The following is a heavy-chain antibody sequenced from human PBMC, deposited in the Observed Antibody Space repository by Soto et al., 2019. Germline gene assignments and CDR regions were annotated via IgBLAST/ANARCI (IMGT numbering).Heavy chain of an antibody. D-gene: IGHD3-9*01. Sequence: EVQLVESGGGLVQPGGSLRLSCVASGFTFSSYSIVWVRQAPGKGLEWVSYIFTTGTTIYYADSVKGRFTVSRDNAKNQLILLQNSLRAEDTAVYYCARDTDWAFDYWGQGTLVTVSS. V-gene: IGHV3-48*03. CDR3: ARDTDWAFDY. J-gene: IGHJ4*02. CDR1: GFTFSSYS. CDR2: IFTTGTTI.